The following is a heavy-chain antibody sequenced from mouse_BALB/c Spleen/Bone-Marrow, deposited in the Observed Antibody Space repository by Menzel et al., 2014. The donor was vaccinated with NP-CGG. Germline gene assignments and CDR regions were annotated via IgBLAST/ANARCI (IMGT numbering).Heavy chain of an antibody. CDR2: IWAGGST. D-gene: IGHD1-1*01. CDR3: ARGSYYEGAMDY. Sequence: VMLVESGPGLVAPSQSLSITCTVSGFSLTSYGVHWVRQPPGKVLEWLGVIWAGGSTNYNSALMSRLSISKDNSKSQVFLKMNSLQADDTAMYYCARGSYYEGAMDYWGQGTSVTVSS. CDR1: GFSLTSYG. J-gene: IGHJ4*01. V-gene: IGHV2-9*02.